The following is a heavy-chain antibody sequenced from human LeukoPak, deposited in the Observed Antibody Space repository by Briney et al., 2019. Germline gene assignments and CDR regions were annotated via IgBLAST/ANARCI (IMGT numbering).Heavy chain of an antibody. Sequence: PGGSLRLSCAASGFTFSSYWMSWVRQAPGKGLEWVANIKQDGSEKYYVDSAKGRFTISRDNAKNSLYLQMNSLRAEDTAVYYCAKSSAGITWFDPWGQGTLVIVSS. V-gene: IGHV3-7*01. J-gene: IGHJ5*02. CDR1: GFTFSSYW. CDR2: IKQDGSEK. CDR3: AKSSAGITWFDP. D-gene: IGHD1-7*01.